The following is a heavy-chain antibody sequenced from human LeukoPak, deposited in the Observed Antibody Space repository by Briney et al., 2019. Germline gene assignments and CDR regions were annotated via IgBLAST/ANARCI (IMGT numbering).Heavy chain of an antibody. V-gene: IGHV1-2*02. CDR3: ARGGYGDYVFDY. CDR1: GCTFTGYY. D-gene: IGHD4-17*01. CDR2: INPNSGGT. Sequence: ASVKVSCKASGCTFTGYYMHWVRQAPGQGLEWMGWINPNSGGTNYAQKFQGRVTMTRDTSISIAYMELSRLRSDDTAVYYCARGGYGDYVFDYWGQGTLVTVSS. J-gene: IGHJ4*02.